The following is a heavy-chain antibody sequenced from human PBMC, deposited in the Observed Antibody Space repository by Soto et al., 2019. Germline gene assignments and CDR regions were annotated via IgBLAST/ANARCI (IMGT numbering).Heavy chain of an antibody. CDR2: IYYTGST. Sequence: SETLSLTCTVSGGSISSGDYYWSWIRQPPGKGLEWIGYIYYTGSTYYNPSLKSRVTISVDTSKNQFSLKLSSVTAADTAVYYCARDEDGNSNGYYYDYWGQGTLVTVSS. CDR1: GGSISSGDYY. CDR3: ARDEDGNSNGYYYDY. V-gene: IGHV4-30-4*01. D-gene: IGHD3-22*01. J-gene: IGHJ4*02.